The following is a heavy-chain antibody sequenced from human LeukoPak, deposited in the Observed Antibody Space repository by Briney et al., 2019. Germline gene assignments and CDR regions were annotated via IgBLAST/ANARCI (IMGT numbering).Heavy chain of an antibody. J-gene: IGHJ4*02. Sequence: ASVKVSCKASGYTFTSYGISWVRQAPGQGLEWMGWISAYNGNTNYAQKLQGRVTMTTDTSTSTAYMELRSLRSDDTAVYYCARASGDSGGYYYSRRPYYFDYWGQGTLVTVSS. CDR3: ARASGDSGGYYYSRRPYYFDY. CDR1: GYTFTSYG. D-gene: IGHD3-22*01. CDR2: ISAYNGNT. V-gene: IGHV1-18*01.